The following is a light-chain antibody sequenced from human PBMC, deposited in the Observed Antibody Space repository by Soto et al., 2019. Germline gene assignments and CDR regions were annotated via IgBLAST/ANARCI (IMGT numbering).Light chain of an antibody. CDR3: QQYYSTPWT. Sequence: DIVMTQSPDSLAVSLGERATINCKSSQSGLYSSNNKNYLTWYQQKPGQPPKLLIYWASTRESGVPDRFSGSWSGTDFTITISSLQAEDVAVYYCQQYYSTPWTFGQGTKVEIK. V-gene: IGKV4-1*01. CDR1: QSGLYSSNNKNY. CDR2: WAS. J-gene: IGKJ1*01.